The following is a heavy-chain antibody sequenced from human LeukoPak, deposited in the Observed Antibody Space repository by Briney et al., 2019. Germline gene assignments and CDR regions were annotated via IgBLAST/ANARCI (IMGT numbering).Heavy chain of an antibody. CDR2: IYYSGST. CDR1: GGSISSYY. Sequence: SETLSLTCTVSGGSISSYYWSWIRQPPGKGLEWIGYIYYSGSTNYKPSLKSRVTISVDTSKNQFSLKLSSVTAADTAVYYCARGRYSWNFDYWGQGTLVTVSS. CDR3: ARGRYSWNFDY. D-gene: IGHD5-18*01. V-gene: IGHV4-59*01. J-gene: IGHJ4*02.